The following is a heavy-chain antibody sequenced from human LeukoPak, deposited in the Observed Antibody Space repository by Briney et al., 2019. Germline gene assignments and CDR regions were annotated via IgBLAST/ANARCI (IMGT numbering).Heavy chain of an antibody. V-gene: IGHV1-8*03. Sequence: GASVKFSCKASGYTFTSYDINWVRQATGQGLEWMGWMNPNSGNTGYAQKFQGRVTITRNTSISTAYMELSSLRSEDTAVYYCARGMRWELPMGYWGQGTLVTVSS. D-gene: IGHD1-26*01. J-gene: IGHJ4*02. CDR2: MNPNSGNT. CDR1: GYTFTSYD. CDR3: ARGMRWELPMGY.